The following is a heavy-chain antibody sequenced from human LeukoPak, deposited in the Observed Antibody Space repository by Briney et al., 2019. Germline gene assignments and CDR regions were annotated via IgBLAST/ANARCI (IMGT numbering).Heavy chain of an antibody. V-gene: IGHV4-61*01. CDR2: IYYSGST. CDR3: ARDSFGTGTGTTQGMGV. J-gene: IGHJ6*04. Sequence: PSETLSLTCTVSGGSVSSGSYYWSWIRQPPGKGLEWIGYIYYSGSTNYNPSLKSRVTISVDTSKNQFSLKLSSVTAADTAVYYCARDSFGTGTGTTQGMGVWGKGTTVTVSS. D-gene: IGHD1-1*01. CDR1: GGSVSSGSYY.